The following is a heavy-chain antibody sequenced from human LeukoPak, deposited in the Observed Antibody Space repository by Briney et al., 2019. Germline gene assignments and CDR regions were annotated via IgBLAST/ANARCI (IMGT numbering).Heavy chain of an antibody. CDR3: ARGVYIAAAQYGY. CDR2: IRYSVST. J-gene: IGHJ4*02. CDR1: GGSITTYF. Sequence: PSETLSLTCTVSGGSITTYFWSWIRQPPGKGLEWVGYIRYSVSTSYNPSLKSRVTISVDTSKNQFSLKLSSVTAADTAVYYCARGVYIAAAQYGYWGQGTLVTVSS. V-gene: IGHV4-59*01. D-gene: IGHD6-13*01.